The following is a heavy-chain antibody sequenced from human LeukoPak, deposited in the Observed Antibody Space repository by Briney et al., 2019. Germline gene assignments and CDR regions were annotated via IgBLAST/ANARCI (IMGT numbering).Heavy chain of an antibody. CDR3: ARELVGATGRAYNWFGP. CDR1: GGTFSSYA. J-gene: IGHJ5*02. Sequence: ASVKVSCKASGGTFSSYAISWVRQPPGQGLEWMGGIIPIFGTANYAQKFQGRVTITTDESTSTAYMELSSLRSEDTAVYYCARELVGATGRAYNWFGPWGQGTLVTVSS. CDR2: IIPIFGTA. V-gene: IGHV1-69*05. D-gene: IGHD1-26*01.